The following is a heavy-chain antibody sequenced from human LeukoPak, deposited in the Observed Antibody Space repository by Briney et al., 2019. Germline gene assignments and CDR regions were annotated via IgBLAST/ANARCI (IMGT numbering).Heavy chain of an antibody. Sequence: GGSLRLSCAATGFTVSSYAMSWVRQAPGKGLEWVSTISGGSGTPYYADSVKGRFIISRDISKTTLYLQMNSLRAEDTAVYYCARDNLGIPFNIWGQGTMVSVSS. J-gene: IGHJ3*02. V-gene: IGHV3-23*01. CDR3: ARDNLGIPFNI. D-gene: IGHD1-14*01. CDR1: GFTVSSYA. CDR2: ISGGSGTP.